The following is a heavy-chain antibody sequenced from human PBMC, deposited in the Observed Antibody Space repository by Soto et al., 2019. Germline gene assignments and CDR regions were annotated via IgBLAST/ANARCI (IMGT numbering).Heavy chain of an antibody. V-gene: IGHV1-3*01. CDR3: ARDSTKTYYYGSGSYYNADY. D-gene: IGHD3-10*01. CDR1: GYTFTSYA. CDR2: INAGNGNT. Sequence: QVQLVQSGAEVKKPGASVKVSCKASGYTFTSYAMHWVRQAPGQRLEWMGWINAGNGNTKYSQKFQARVTITRDTSASTAYMELSSLRSEDTAVYYCARDSTKTYYYGSGSYYNADYWGQGTLVTVSS. J-gene: IGHJ4*02.